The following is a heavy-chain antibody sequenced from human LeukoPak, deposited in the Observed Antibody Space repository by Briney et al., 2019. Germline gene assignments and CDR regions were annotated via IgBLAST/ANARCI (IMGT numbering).Heavy chain of an antibody. CDR2: IYSGGAT. J-gene: IGHJ4*02. D-gene: IGHD3-22*01. V-gene: IGHV3-53*01. Sequence: GGSLRLSCAASGFTVSSNSMSWVRQAPGKGLEWVSLIYSGGATYYADSVKGRFTISRDNSKNTLYLEMNSLRAEDTAVYYCARVGADYYDGRTCYHGYWGQGTPVTVSS. CDR1: GFTVSSNS. CDR3: ARVGADYYDGRTCYHGY.